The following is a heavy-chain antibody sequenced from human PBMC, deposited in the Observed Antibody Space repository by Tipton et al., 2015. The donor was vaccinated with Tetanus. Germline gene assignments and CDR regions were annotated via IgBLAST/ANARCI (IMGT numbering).Heavy chain of an antibody. CDR1: GYTFTGYY. CDR3: ARDRLFGGIAAAGIWFDP. D-gene: IGHD6-13*01. Sequence: QSGAEVKKPGASVKVSCKASGYTFTGYYMHWVRQAPGQGLDWMGWINPNSGGTNYAQNFQGRVTMTRDTSISTAYMELRRLRSDDTAVYYCARDRLFGGIAAAGIWFDPWGQGTLVTVSS. V-gene: IGHV1-2*02. J-gene: IGHJ5*02. CDR2: INPNSGGT.